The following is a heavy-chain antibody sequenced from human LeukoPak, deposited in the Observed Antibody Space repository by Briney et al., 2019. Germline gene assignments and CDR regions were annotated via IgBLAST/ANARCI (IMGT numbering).Heavy chain of an antibody. D-gene: IGHD4-17*01. CDR2: IYHSGST. V-gene: IGHV4-59*12. Sequence: SETLSLTCTVSGGSISSYYWSWIRQPPGKGLEWIGYIYHSGSTYYNPSLKSRVTISVDRSKNQFSLKLSSVTAADTAVYYCARMGFYGDYVNWFGPWGQGTLVTVSS. CDR3: ARMGFYGDYVNWFGP. CDR1: GGSISSYY. J-gene: IGHJ5*02.